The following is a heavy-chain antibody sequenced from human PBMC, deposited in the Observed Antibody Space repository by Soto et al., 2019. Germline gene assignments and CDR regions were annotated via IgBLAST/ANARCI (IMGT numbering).Heavy chain of an antibody. V-gene: IGHV4-31*03. CDR2: IYYSGST. CDR1: GGSISSGCYY. CDR3: ARDLHYYGSGSYPG. J-gene: IGHJ4*02. Sequence: SETLSLTCTVSGGSISSGCYYWSWIRQHPGKGLERIGYIYYSGSTYYNPSLKSRVTISVDTSKNQFSLKLSSVTAADTAVYYCARDLHYYGSGSYPGWGQGTLVTVSS. D-gene: IGHD3-10*01.